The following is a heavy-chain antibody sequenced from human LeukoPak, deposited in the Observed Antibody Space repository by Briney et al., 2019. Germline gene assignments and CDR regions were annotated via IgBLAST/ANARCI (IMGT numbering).Heavy chain of an antibody. V-gene: IGHV4-31*03. Sequence: PSQTLSLTCTVSGGSISSSDFYWSWIRQHPGKGLEWIAYIYYSGSTYYNPSLKSRVTISVDTSKNQFSLKLSSVTAADTAVYYCARGGLTPIAAAATLTHFVSWGQGTLVTVSS. CDR1: GGSISSSDFY. D-gene: IGHD6-13*01. J-gene: IGHJ4*02. CDR2: IYYSGST. CDR3: ARGGLTPIAAAATLTHFVS.